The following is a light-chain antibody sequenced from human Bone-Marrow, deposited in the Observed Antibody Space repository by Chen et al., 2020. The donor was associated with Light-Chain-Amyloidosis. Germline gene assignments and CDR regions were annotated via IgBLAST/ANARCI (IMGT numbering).Light chain of an antibody. CDR1: VWSNQY. CDR3: QSADTTASFRV. J-gene: IGLJ3*02. Sequence: STELTQPPSLPVSPGQTARNTCSGDVWSNQYGYWYQQKPSQAPVILIYKDKERPSGIPERFSGSSSGTTVTLTISGVQAEDEADYYCQSADTTASFRVFGGGTKLTVL. V-gene: IGLV3-25*03. CDR2: KDK.